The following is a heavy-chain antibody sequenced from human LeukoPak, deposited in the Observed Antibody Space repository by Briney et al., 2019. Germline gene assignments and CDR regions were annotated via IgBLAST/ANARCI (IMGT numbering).Heavy chain of an antibody. CDR1: GYSFTGYY. J-gene: IGHJ4*02. CDR3: ARDGNLDY. Sequence: ASVKVSCKASGYSFTGYYMHWVRQAPGQGLEWMGWISPNSGDTNYAQKFQGRVTMTRDTSISTAYMEVSGLRSDDTAMYYCARDGNLDYWGQGTLVTVSS. V-gene: IGHV1-2*02. CDR2: ISPNSGDT.